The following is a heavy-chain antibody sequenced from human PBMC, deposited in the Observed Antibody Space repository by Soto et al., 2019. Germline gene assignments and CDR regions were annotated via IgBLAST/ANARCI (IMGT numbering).Heavy chain of an antibody. CDR1: SGSISTGNW. CDR2: IYYTGAT. V-gene: IGHV4-4*02. D-gene: IGHD6-25*01. J-gene: IGHJ4*02. Sequence: QVELQESGPRLVKSSGTLSLTCEVSSGSISTGNWWSWVRQPPGKGLEWIGEIYYTGATNYNPSLKSRVTMTIDKSKDQFSLILTCATAADTAVYYCARVFSSGSGWMYYFDFWGQGILVSVSS. CDR3: ARVFSSGSGWMYYFDF.